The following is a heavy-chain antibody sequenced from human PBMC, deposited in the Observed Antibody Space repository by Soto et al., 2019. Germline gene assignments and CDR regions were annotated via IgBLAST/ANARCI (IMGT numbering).Heavy chain of an antibody. V-gene: IGHV4-59*01. Sequence: QVQLQESGPGLVKPSETLSLTCTVSGGSISSYYWSWIRQPPGKGLEWIGYIYYSGSTNYNPSLMSRVTTSVDTSKNQFSLKLSSVTAADTAVYYCARSRYCSGGSCHYYYYYYYMDVWGKGTTVTVSS. J-gene: IGHJ6*03. D-gene: IGHD2-15*01. CDR3: ARSRYCSGGSCHYYYYYYYMDV. CDR2: IYYSGST. CDR1: GGSISSYY.